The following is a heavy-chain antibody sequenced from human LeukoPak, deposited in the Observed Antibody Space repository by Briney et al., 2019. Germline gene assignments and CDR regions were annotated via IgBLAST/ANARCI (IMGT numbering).Heavy chain of an antibody. CDR3: ARTDCSSSSCYELDY. J-gene: IGHJ4*02. CDR2: ISSSGRTI. V-gene: IGHV3-11*04. CDR1: GFTFSDYY. Sequence: GGSLRLSCAGSGFTFSDYYMSWIRQAPGKGREWVSYISSSGRTIYYADSVKGRLTISRDNAKNSLYLQMNSLRAEDTAVYYCARTDCSSSSCYELDYWGQGTLVTVSS. D-gene: IGHD2-2*01.